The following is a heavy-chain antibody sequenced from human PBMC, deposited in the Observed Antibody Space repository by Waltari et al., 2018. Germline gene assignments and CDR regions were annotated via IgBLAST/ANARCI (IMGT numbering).Heavy chain of an antibody. Sequence: QVQLVQSGAEVKKPGSSVKVSCKAYGGTFSSYAISWVRQAPGQGLEWMGGIIPIFGTANYAQKFQGRVTITADESTSTAYMELSSLRSEDTAVYYCARVNSSSPRPPYYYYYMDVWGKGTTVTVSS. D-gene: IGHD6-6*01. V-gene: IGHV1-69*12. CDR1: GGTFSSYA. CDR2: IIPIFGTA. J-gene: IGHJ6*03. CDR3: ARVNSSSPRPPYYYYYMDV.